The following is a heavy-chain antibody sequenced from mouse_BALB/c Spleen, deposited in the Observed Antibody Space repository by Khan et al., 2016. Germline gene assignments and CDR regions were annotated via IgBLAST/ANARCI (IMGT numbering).Heavy chain of an antibody. D-gene: IGHD3-1*01. Sequence: QVQLQQSGAELMKPGASVKISCKAAGYTFNSCWREWVKQRPGHGLVWFGEILPGTDTTDYNEKLKDRAAFTADTSSNKAYMQLNTLTSEDSSVSCCDREELGSLFVYWGQGTLVTVSA. CDR1: GYTFNSCW. CDR3: DREELGSLFVY. J-gene: IGHJ3*01. V-gene: IGHV1-9*01. CDR2: ILPGTDTT.